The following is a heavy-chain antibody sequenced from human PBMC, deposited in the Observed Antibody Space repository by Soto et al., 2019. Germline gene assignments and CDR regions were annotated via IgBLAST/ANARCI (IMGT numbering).Heavy chain of an antibody. Sequence: QVQLVQSGAEVKKPGASVKVSCKASGYTFTSYYMHWVRQAPGQGLEWMGIINPSGGSTSYAQKFQGRVTMTRDTSTSTVYMELSSLRSEDTTVYYCARAGMGWSPSRSYGGTHSVYWGQGTLVTVSS. D-gene: IGHD4-17*01. V-gene: IGHV1-46*01. CDR1: GYTFTSYY. J-gene: IGHJ4*02. CDR3: ARAGMGWSPSRSYGGTHSVY. CDR2: INPSGGST.